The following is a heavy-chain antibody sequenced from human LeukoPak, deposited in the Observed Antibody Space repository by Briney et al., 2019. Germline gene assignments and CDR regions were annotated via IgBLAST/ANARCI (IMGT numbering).Heavy chain of an antibody. CDR3: AGSSGWLFYY. J-gene: IGHJ4*01. V-gene: IGHV3-7*01. Sequence: GGSLRLSCAGTVFTFSNWWMRCGRQAAGKGLEWGAIIKEDGSQKYYVDSVKGRFTISRDNAKNSVYLQMSSLRAEDTAVYYCAGSSGWLFYYCGHGTLGAVSS. CDR2: IKEDGSQK. CDR1: VFTFSNWW. D-gene: IGHD6-19*01.